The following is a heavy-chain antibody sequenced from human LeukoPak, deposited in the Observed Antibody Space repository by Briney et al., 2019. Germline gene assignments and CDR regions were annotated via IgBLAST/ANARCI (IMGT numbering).Heavy chain of an antibody. J-gene: IGHJ6*03. D-gene: IGHD6-25*01. CDR2: ISSNGGTI. CDR3: ARDGTPIYSTGWVYMDV. Sequence: GGSLRLSCAASGFTFSSYEMNWVRQAPGKGLEWLSYISSNGGTIHYADSVKGRFTISRDNAKDSLYLQMNSLRAEDTAVYYCARDGTPIYSTGWVYMDVWGKGTTVTISS. CDR1: GFTFSSYE. V-gene: IGHV3-48*03.